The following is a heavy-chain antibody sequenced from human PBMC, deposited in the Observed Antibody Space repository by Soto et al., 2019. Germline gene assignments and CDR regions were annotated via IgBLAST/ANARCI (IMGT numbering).Heavy chain of an antibody. Sequence: SETLSLTCTVSGASISRYYWSCIRQPAGKGPEWIASIYHGGTTFYNPSLKSRVTVSVDKSNNQFSLKLRSVTAADTAVYYCAKAHVMVVAGSNFDYWGHGTLVTVSS. CDR1: GASISRYY. J-gene: IGHJ4*01. D-gene: IGHD6-19*01. CDR2: IYHGGTT. V-gene: IGHV4-38-2*02. CDR3: AKAHVMVVAGSNFDY.